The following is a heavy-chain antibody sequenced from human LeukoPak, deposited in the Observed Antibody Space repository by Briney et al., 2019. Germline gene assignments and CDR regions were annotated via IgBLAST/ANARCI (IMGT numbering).Heavy chain of an antibody. D-gene: IGHD6-6*01. Sequence: NPGGSLRLSCAASGFTFSSYSMNWVRQAPGKGLEWVSSISSSSSYIYYADSVKGRFTISRDNAKNSLYLQMNSLRAEDTAVYYCAKDLSSSYVSEYFDYWGQGTLVTVSS. CDR1: GFTFSSYS. CDR2: ISSSSSYI. J-gene: IGHJ4*02. CDR3: AKDLSSSYVSEYFDY. V-gene: IGHV3-21*01.